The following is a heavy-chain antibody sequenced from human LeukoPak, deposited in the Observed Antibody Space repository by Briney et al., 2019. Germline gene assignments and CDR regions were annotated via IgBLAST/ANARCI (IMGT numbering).Heavy chain of an antibody. CDR3: VREGYCGGDCSSAWYFDL. J-gene: IGHJ2*01. CDR2: IDNYGSST. V-gene: IGHV3-74*01. D-gene: IGHD2-21*02. CDR1: GFTFSSYW. Sequence: GGSLRLSCAASGFTFSSYWMHWVRQAPGKGLVWVSRIDNYGSSTRYADSVKGRFTISRDSAKNTLYLQMNSLSAEDTAVYYCVREGYCGGDCSSAWYFDLWGRGTLVTVSS.